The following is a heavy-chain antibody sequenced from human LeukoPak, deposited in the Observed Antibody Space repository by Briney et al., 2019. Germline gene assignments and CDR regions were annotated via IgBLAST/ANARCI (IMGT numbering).Heavy chain of an antibody. D-gene: IGHD1-26*01. CDR1: GFTFSSYS. Sequence: GGSLRLSCAASGFTFSSYSMNWVRQAPGKGLEWVSYISSSSSTIYYADSVKGRFTISRDKAKNSLYLQMNSLRAEDTAVYYCARRGKWGQENAFDIWGQGTMVTVSS. CDR2: ISSSSSTI. CDR3: ARRGKWGQENAFDI. J-gene: IGHJ3*02. V-gene: IGHV3-48*01.